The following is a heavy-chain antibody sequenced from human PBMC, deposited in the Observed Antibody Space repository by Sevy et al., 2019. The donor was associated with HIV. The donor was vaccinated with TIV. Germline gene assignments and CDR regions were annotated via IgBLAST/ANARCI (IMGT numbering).Heavy chain of an antibody. CDR2: IRSKTGGGTT. D-gene: IGHD3-22*01. CDR1: GFSFSNAW. Sequence: GGSLRLSCAASGFSFSNAWMSWVRQAPGKGLEWVGRIRSKTGGGTTDFAAFAKGKFTISRDDSKDTLFLQMNSLKTEDKAVYYCTTDHRRDGIVVVPFEYWGQGTLVTVSS. CDR3: TTDHRRDGIVVVPFEY. J-gene: IGHJ4*02. V-gene: IGHV3-15*01.